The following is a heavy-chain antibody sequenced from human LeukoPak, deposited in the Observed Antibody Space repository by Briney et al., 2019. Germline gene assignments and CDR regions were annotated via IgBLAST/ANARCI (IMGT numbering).Heavy chain of an antibody. CDR1: GFTFSSYW. D-gene: IGHD3-16*01. V-gene: IGHV3-7*01. CDR2: IKEDGSQK. J-gene: IGHJ3*02. Sequence: PGGSLRLSCAASGFTFSSYWMTWVRQAPGKGLEWVANIKEDGSQKYYVDSVKGRFTISRDNAKNSLYLQMNSLRAEDTAVYYCARDLGAFDIWGQGTMVTVSS. CDR3: ARDLGAFDI.